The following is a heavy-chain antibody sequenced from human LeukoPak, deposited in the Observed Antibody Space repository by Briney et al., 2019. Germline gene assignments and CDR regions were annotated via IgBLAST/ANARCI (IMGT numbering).Heavy chain of an antibody. CDR2: LKPDGSEK. V-gene: IGHV3-7*01. D-gene: IGHD3-3*02. Sequence: GSLKLSCAASGFTFSSYWMSWVRQAPGKGVEWVANLKPDGSEKYYVDSVKGRFTISRDNAKNSLYLQMNSLRAEDTAVYYCARSKLPHFWSGYDAFDIWGQGTMVTVSS. CDR3: ARSKLPHFWSGYDAFDI. J-gene: IGHJ3*02. CDR1: GFTFSSYW.